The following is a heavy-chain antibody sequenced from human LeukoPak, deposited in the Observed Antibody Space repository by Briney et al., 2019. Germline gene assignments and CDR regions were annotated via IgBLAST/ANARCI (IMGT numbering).Heavy chain of an antibody. D-gene: IGHD3-3*01. CDR3: ARDPQYYDFWSGYYGENDY. CDR2: INTNTGNP. J-gene: IGHJ4*02. V-gene: IGHV7-4-1*02. Sequence: ASVKVSCKASGYTFTSYAMNWVRQAPGQGLEWMGWINTNTGNPTYAQGFTGRFVFSLDTSVSTAYLQISSLKAEDTAVYYCARDPQYYDFWSGYYGENDYWGQGTLVTVSS. CDR1: GYTFTSYA.